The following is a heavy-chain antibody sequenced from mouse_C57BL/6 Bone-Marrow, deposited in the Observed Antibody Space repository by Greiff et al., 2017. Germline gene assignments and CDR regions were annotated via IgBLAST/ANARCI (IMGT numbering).Heavy chain of an antibody. CDR2: IYPRSGNT. V-gene: IGHV1-81*01. D-gene: IGHD1-1*01. CDR3: ALYYFGRGFAY. CDR1: GYTFTSYG. J-gene: IGHJ3*01. Sequence: VQLQQSGAELARPGASVKLSCKASGYTFTSYGISWVKQRTGQGLEWIGEIYPRSGNTYYNEKFKGKATLTADKSSSTAYMELRSLTSEDSAVYFCALYYFGRGFAYWGQEALVTDSA.